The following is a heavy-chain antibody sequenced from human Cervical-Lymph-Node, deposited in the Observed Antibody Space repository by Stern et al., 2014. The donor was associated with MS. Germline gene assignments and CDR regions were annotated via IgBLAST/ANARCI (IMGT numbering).Heavy chain of an antibody. D-gene: IGHD4-17*01. CDR1: GYSFTANW. V-gene: IGHV5-51*01. CDR2: IYPGDSDT. J-gene: IGHJ4*02. CDR3: ARDYGDYAFDY. Sequence: EVKLVESGAEVKKPGESLKISCKGSGYSFTANWIAWVRQMPGKGLEWMGSIYPGDSDTRYSPSFQGQVTISADKSISTAYLQWSSLKASDTAMYYCARDYGDYAFDYWGQGTLVTVSS.